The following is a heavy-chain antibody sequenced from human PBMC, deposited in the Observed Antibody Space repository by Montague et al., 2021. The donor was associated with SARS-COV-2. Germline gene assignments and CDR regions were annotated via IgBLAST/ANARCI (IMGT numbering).Heavy chain of an antibody. CDR2: INQSGST. J-gene: IGHJ4*02. Sequence: SETLSLTCAVDGGSFSGYWWTWIRQSPGKGLEWIGGINQSGSTKYNPSLKSRVTISVDTSKNQFSLNLTSVTAADTAVYYCARGAPGYWGQGTLVTVSS. V-gene: IGHV4-34*01. CDR1: GGSFSGYW. CDR3: ARGAPGY.